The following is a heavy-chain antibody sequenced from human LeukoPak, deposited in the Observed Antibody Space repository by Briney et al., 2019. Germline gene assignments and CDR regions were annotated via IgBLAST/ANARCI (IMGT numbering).Heavy chain of an antibody. CDR2: ISSNGGST. D-gene: IGHD4-23*01. CDR1: GFTFSSYA. V-gene: IGHV3-64*01. Sequence: PGGSLRLSCAASGFTFSSYAMHWVRQAPGKGLEYVSAISSNGGSTYYANSVKGRFTISRDNSKNTLYLQMGSLRAEDMAVYYCARGVRAMVVTGSDYWGQGTLVTVSS. J-gene: IGHJ4*02. CDR3: ARGVRAMVVTGSDY.